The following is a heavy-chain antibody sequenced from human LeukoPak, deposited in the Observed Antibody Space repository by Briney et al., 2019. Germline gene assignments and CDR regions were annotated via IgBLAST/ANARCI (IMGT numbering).Heavy chain of an antibody. CDR2: INSYGSKT. V-gene: IGHV3-74*01. J-gene: IGHJ4*02. Sequence: GGSLRLSCAASGFFFNTYWMHWVRQAPGKGLVWVSRINSYGSKTSHADSVKGRFTISRDNAKNTLYLQMNGLRAEDTAVYYCAREGSLEYYFDYWGRGTLVTVSS. D-gene: IGHD3-10*01. CDR3: AREGSLEYYFDY. CDR1: GFFFNTYW.